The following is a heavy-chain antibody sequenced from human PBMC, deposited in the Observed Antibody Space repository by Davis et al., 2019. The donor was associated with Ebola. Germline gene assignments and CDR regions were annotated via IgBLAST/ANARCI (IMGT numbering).Heavy chain of an antibody. CDR3: AKLHSLGPPLYGMDV. Sequence: GGSLRLSCAASGFTFSSYGMHWVRQAPGKGLEWVAFIRYDGSNKYYADSVKGRFTISRDNSKNTLYLQMNSLRAEDTAVYYCAKLHSLGPPLYGMDVWGQGTTVTVSS. CDR1: GFTFSSYG. CDR2: IRYDGSNK. V-gene: IGHV3-30*02. J-gene: IGHJ6*02.